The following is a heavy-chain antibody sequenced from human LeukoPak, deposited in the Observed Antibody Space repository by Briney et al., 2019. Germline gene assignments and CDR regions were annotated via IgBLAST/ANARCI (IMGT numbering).Heavy chain of an antibody. CDR1: GYTFTNNY. J-gene: IGHJ4*02. V-gene: IGHV1-46*01. Sequence: ASVKVSCKASGYTFTNNYLHWVRQAPGEGLEWMGMIYPRDGSTSYAQNFQGRVTVTRDTSTTTVHMELRGLRSEDTAVYYCARDQEGFDYWGQGTVVTVSS. CDR3: ARDQEGFDY. CDR2: IYPRDGST.